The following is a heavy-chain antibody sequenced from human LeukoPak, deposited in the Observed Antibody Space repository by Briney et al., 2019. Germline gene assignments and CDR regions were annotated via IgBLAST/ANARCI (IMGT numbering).Heavy chain of an antibody. D-gene: IGHD3-10*01. J-gene: IGHJ5*02. CDR3: ARDGNMVNWFDP. CDR1: GYTFTGYY. CDR2: INPNSGGT. Sequence: ASVEVSCKASGYTFTGYYMHWVRQAPGQGLEWMGWINPNSGGTNYAQKFQGRVTMTRDTSISTAYMELSRLRSDDTAVYYCARDGNMVNWFDPWGQGTLVTVSS. V-gene: IGHV1-2*02.